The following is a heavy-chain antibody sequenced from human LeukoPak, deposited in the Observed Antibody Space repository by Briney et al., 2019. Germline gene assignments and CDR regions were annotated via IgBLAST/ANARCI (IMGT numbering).Heavy chain of an antibody. V-gene: IGHV3-23*01. CDR2: ISGSGGST. Sequence: GGSLRRSCAASGFTFSSYVMSWVRQAPGKGLEWVSAISGSGGSTYYADSVKGRFTISRDNSKNTLYLQMNSLRAEDTAVYYCAKDRAFYYDSSGYYPDAFDIWGQGTMVTVSS. CDR1: GFTFSSYV. J-gene: IGHJ3*02. CDR3: AKDRAFYYDSSGYYPDAFDI. D-gene: IGHD3-22*01.